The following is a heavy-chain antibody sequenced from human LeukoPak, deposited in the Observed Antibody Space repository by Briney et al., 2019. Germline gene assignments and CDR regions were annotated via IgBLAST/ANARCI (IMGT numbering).Heavy chain of an antibody. CDR2: ISGSGGST. CDR1: GFTFSSYA. J-gene: IGHJ4*02. D-gene: IGHD2-2*01. V-gene: IGHV3-23*01. Sequence: GGSLRLSCAASGFTFSSYAMSWVRQAPGKGLEWVSAISGSGGSTYYADSVKGRFTISRDNSKNTLYLQMNSLRAEDTAVYYCAKDGGVPAATSWWNDASPPDYWGQGTLVTVSS. CDR3: AKDGGVPAATSWWNDASPPDY.